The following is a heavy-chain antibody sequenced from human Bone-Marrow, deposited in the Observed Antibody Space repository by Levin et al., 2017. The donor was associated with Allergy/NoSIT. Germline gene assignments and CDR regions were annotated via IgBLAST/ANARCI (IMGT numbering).Heavy chain of an antibody. D-gene: IGHD1-7*01. V-gene: IGHV3-23*01. CDR2: ISERGDTT. CDR3: ARVMPSRTNDGRYHYYYMDV. J-gene: IGHJ6*03. CDR1: GFTFSSYA. Sequence: PGGSLRLSCAASGFTFSSYAMRWVRQAPGKGLEWVSAISERGDTTFYADSVQGRFTISRDNSKNTVYLQMNSLRVEDTAIYYCARVMPSRTNDGRYHYYYMDVWGKGTTVSVSS.